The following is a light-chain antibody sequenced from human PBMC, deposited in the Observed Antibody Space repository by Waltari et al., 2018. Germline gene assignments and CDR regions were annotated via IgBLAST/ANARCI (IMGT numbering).Light chain of an antibody. CDR2: GAS. CDR1: QSVSSN. J-gene: IGKJ4*01. Sequence: IVMTQSPATLSVSPGERATLSCRASQSVSSNLAWYQQIPCQAPRLLIYGASTRATGIPARFSGSGSGTEFTLTISSLQSEDFAVYYCQQYNNWPLTFGGGTKVEIK. V-gene: IGKV3-15*01. CDR3: QQYNNWPLT.